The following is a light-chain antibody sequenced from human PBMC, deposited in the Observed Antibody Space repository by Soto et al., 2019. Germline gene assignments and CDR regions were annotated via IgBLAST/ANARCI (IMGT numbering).Light chain of an antibody. V-gene: IGKV3D-20*01. J-gene: IGKJ4*01. CDR2: DAS. CDR3: QQFDKLIT. CDR1: QTISNNL. Sequence: EIVLTQSPATLSLSPGERATLSCGASQTISNNLLAWYQQRPGLAPRLLIYDASNRAAGIPDRFSGSGSGTDCTLTISRLEPDDFAVYYCQQFDKLITFGGGTKVEI.